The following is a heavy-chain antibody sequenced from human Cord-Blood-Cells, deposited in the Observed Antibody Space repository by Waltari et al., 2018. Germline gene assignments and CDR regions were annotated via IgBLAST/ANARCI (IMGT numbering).Heavy chain of an antibody. J-gene: IGHJ3*02. CDR2: ISPIFGTA. CDR3: ARDPLHYYGSGSYAFDI. CDR1: GGTFSSSA. D-gene: IGHD3-10*01. V-gene: IGHV1-69*01. Sequence: QVQLVQSGAEVKKPGSSVKVSCKASGGTFSSSAISWVRQAPGQGLEWMGGISPIFGTANYAQKFQGRVTITADESTSTAYMELSSLRSEDTAVYYCARDPLHYYGSGSYAFDIWGQGTMVTVSS.